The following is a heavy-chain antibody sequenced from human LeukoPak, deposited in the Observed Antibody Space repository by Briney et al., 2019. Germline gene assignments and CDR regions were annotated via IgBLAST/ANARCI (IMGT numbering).Heavy chain of an antibody. Sequence: SETLSLTXTVSGGSISSSSYYWGWIRQPPGKGLEWIGSIYYSGSTYYNPSLKSRVTISVDTSKNQFSLKLSSVTAADTAVYYCARPYDWSDPWGQGTLVTVSS. V-gene: IGHV4-39*01. CDR2: IYYSGST. CDR3: ARPYDWSDP. D-gene: IGHD3-3*01. CDR1: GGSISSSSYY. J-gene: IGHJ5*02.